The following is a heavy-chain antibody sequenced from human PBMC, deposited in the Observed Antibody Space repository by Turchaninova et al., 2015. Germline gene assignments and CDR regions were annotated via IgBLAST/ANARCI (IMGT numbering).Heavy chain of an antibody. V-gene: IGHV2-5*02. Sequence: QITLKESGPTLVKPTQTLTLTCSFSGFSLSTTGMGVGWLRQPPGKALEWLSVIYWGDEKRYRPSLKSRLPLTGDTSKNQVVLTITNVDPVDTATYYCAHSANGPFDYWGQGTLVTVSS. CDR2: IYWGDEK. CDR1: GFSLSTTGMG. CDR3: AHSANGPFDY. D-gene: IGHD4/OR15-4a*01. J-gene: IGHJ4*02.